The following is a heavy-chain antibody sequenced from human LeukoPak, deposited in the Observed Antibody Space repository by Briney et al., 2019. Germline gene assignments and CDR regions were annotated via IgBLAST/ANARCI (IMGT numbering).Heavy chain of an antibody. CDR3: ARAGEYCSGGSCYVEEIGFDAFDI. CDR1: GGSVSSYY. V-gene: IGHV4-59*02. CDR2: IYYSGST. Sequence: MSSESLSLTCTVSGGSVSSYYRSWIRQPPGKGLEWIGYIYYSGSTNYNPSLKSRVTISVDTSRNQFSLMLSSVTAADTAVYYCARAGEYCSGGSCYVEEIGFDAFDIWGQGTMVTVSS. D-gene: IGHD2-15*01. J-gene: IGHJ3*02.